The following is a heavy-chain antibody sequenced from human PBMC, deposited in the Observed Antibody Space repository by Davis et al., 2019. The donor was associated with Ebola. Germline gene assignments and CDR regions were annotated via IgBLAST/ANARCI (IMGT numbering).Heavy chain of an antibody. CDR3: ARGKGTVVVITYYDY. D-gene: IGHD3-22*01. CDR2: INSDGSST. CDR1: GFTFSSYW. Sequence: GESLKISCAASGFTFSSYWMHWVRQAPGKGLVWVSRINSDGSSTSYADSVKGRFTISRDNAKNTLYLQMNSLRAEDTAVHYCARGKGTVVVITYYDYWGQGTLVTVSS. V-gene: IGHV3-74*01. J-gene: IGHJ4*02.